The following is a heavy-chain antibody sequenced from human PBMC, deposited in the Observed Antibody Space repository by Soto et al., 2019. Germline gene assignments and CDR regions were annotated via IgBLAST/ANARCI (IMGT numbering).Heavy chain of an antibody. CDR1: GYTFTSYD. Sequence: ASVKVSCKASGYTFTSYDIYWVRQATGQGLEWMGWMNPNTGNSGYAQKFQGRVTVTSDTSINTVHMELSSLRSEDTAVYYCARRAETNGWNGFGADKYYFDFWGQGTLITVSS. V-gene: IGHV1-8*01. D-gene: IGHD1-1*01. CDR2: MNPNTGNS. J-gene: IGHJ4*02. CDR3: ARRAETNGWNGFGADKYYFDF.